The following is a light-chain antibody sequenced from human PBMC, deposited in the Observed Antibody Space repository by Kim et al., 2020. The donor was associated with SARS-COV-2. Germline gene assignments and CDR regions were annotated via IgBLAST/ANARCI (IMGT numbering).Light chain of an antibody. CDR3: QQYDHYPRT. Sequence: EIQMTQSPSLVSASVGDTVTITCRASQSISSWLAWYQQKPEKAPKSLIYAASSLQSGVPSRFSGSGSGTHFTLTINSLQPEDFATYYCQQYDHYPRTFGQGTKVDIK. CDR2: AAS. CDR1: QSISSW. J-gene: IGKJ1*01. V-gene: IGKV1D-16*01.